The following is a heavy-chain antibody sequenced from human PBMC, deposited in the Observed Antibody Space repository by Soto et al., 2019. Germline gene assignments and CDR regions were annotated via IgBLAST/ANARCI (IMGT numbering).Heavy chain of an antibody. Sequence: SVKVSCTASGCTFSSYASSWVRQAPGQGLEWMGGIIPIFGTANYAQKFQGRVTITADESTSTAYMELSSLRSEDTAVYYCARGMDIVVVPAAGAYYYGMDVWGQGTTVTVSS. CDR1: GCTFSSYA. CDR2: IIPIFGTA. J-gene: IGHJ6*02. D-gene: IGHD2-2*03. CDR3: ARGMDIVVVPAAGAYYYGMDV. V-gene: IGHV1-69*13.